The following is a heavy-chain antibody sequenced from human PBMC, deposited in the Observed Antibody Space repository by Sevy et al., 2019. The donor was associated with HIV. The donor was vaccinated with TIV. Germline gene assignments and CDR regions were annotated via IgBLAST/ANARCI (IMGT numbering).Heavy chain of an antibody. V-gene: IGHV3-20*04. CDR2: INWNGGRT. CDR3: ARDMVSGSYYNYYYGMDV. CDR1: GFTLDDYG. Sequence: GGSLRLSCAASGFTLDDYGMSWVRQAPGKGLEWVSGINWNGGRTGYAYSVKGRFTISRDNAKNSLYLQMNSLRAEDTALYYCARDMVSGSYYNYYYGMDVWGQGTTVTVSS. J-gene: IGHJ6*02. D-gene: IGHD1-26*01.